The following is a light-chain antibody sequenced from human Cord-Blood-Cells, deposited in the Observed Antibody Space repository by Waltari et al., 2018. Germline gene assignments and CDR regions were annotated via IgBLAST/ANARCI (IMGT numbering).Light chain of an antibody. J-gene: IGKJ5*01. Sequence: EIVMTQSPATLSVSPGERATLSCRASQRVSSNLAWYQQKPGQAHRLLIYGASTRATGIPARFSGSGSGTVFTLTISSLQSEDFAFYYCQQYNNWPPITFGQGTRLEIK. CDR1: QRVSSN. V-gene: IGKV3-15*01. CDR2: GAS. CDR3: QQYNNWPPIT.